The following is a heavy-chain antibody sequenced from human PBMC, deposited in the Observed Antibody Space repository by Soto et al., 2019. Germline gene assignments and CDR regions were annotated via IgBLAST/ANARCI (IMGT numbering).Heavy chain of an antibody. D-gene: IGHD5-18*01. CDR2: IIPMFGTA. Sequence: QVQLVQSGAEVKKPESSVKVSCKAPGGTFSTYAISWVRQAPGQGLEWMGGIIPMFGTANYVQRFQDRVTITADESTNTVYMELSSLRSEDTAVYFCAIGIQLWLRRINNGYSGWGQGTLVTVSS. J-gene: IGHJ4*02. V-gene: IGHV1-69*12. CDR3: AIGIQLWLRRINNGYSG. CDR1: GGTFSTYA.